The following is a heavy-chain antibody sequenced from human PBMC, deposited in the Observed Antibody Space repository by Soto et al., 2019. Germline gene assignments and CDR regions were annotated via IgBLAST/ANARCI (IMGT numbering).Heavy chain of an antibody. Sequence: EVQLVESGGGLVQPGRSLRLSCAASGFTFDDYAMHWVRQAPGKGLEWVSGISWNSGSIGYADSVKGRFTISRDNAKNSLYQQMNSLRAEDTALYYCAKAGFWSGYYSLVDYWGQGTLVTVSS. J-gene: IGHJ4*02. CDR3: AKAGFWSGYYSLVDY. CDR1: GFTFDDYA. D-gene: IGHD3-3*01. CDR2: ISWNSGSI. V-gene: IGHV3-9*01.